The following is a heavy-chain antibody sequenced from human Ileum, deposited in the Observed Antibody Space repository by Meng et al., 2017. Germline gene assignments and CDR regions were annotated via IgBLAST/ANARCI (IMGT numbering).Heavy chain of an antibody. CDR2: ISQSGTT. CDR1: SGSISSSNW. J-gene: IGHJ4*02. D-gene: IGHD3-9*01. CDR3: VKQGMTSYSWGY. Sequence: GSLRLSCAVSSGSISSSNWWSWVRQPPGKGLEWIGEISQSGTTNYNPSLKSRVTITGDWSKNQFSLNLNSVTAADTALYYCVKQGMTSYSWGYWGQGNLVNGAS. V-gene: IGHV4-4*02.